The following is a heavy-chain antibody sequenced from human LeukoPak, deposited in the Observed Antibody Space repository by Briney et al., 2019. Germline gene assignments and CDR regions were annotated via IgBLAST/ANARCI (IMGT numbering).Heavy chain of an antibody. J-gene: IGHJ4*02. Sequence: GASVKVSCKASGYTFTIYGITWVRQAPGQGLEWMGWISGYSGNTNYAQKFQGRVTMTTDTTTGTAYMGLRSLRSDDTAVYYCARAGYYDSRGYADFWGQGTLVTVSS. CDR3: ARAGYYDSRGYADF. V-gene: IGHV1-18*01. D-gene: IGHD3-22*01. CDR1: GYTFTIYG. CDR2: ISGYSGNT.